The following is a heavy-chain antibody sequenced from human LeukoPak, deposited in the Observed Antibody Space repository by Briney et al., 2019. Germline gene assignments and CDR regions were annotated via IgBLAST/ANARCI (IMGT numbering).Heavy chain of an antibody. V-gene: IGHV1-69*05. Sequence: GASVKVSCKASGGTFSSYAISWVRQAPGQGLEWMGGIIPIFGTANYAQKFQGRVTITTDESTSTAYMELSSLRSEDTAVYYCARDRAHIVVVPAAIDGSPDAFDIWGQGTMVTVSS. D-gene: IGHD2-2*01. CDR2: IIPIFGTA. J-gene: IGHJ3*02. CDR1: GGTFSSYA. CDR3: ARDRAHIVVVPAAIDGSPDAFDI.